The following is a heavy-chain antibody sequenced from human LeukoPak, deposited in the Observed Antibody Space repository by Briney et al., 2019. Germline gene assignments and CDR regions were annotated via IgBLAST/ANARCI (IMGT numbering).Heavy chain of an antibody. CDR3: ARGQYYDSSGYPPAEYFQH. J-gene: IGHJ1*01. D-gene: IGHD3-22*01. Sequence: SETLSLTCTVSGGSISSYYWSWIRQPPGKGLEWIGYIYYSGSTNYNPSLKSRVTISVDTSKNQFSLKLSSVTAADTAVYYCARGQYYDSSGYPPAEYFQHWGQGTLVTVSS. V-gene: IGHV4-59*01. CDR1: GGSISSYY. CDR2: IYYSGST.